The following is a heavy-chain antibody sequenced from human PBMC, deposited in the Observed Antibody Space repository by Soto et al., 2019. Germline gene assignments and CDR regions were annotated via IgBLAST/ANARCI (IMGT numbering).Heavy chain of an antibody. CDR1: GFTFSSYG. CDR2: IWYDGSNK. J-gene: IGHJ4*02. Sequence: PGGSLRLSCAASGFTFSSYGMHWVRQAPGKGLEWVTVIWYDGSNKYYADSVKGRFTISRDNSKNTLYLQMNSLRAEDTAVYYCARDPAAVAHDVFDYWGQGTLVTVSS. D-gene: IGHD2-15*01. CDR3: ARDPAAVAHDVFDY. V-gene: IGHV3-33*01.